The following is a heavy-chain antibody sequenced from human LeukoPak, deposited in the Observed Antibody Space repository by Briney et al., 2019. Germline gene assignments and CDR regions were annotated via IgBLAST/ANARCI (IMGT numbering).Heavy chain of an antibody. CDR1: GGSIRSYY. Sequence: SETLSLTCTVSGGSIRSYYWSWIRQPPGKGLEWIGYIYYSGGTNYNPSLKSRVTISVDTSKNQFSLKLSSVTAADTAVYYCARDKKDYYDSSGYYYFAFDIWGQGTMVNVSS. D-gene: IGHD3-22*01. J-gene: IGHJ3*02. V-gene: IGHV4-59*01. CDR2: IYYSGGT. CDR3: ARDKKDYYDSSGYYYFAFDI.